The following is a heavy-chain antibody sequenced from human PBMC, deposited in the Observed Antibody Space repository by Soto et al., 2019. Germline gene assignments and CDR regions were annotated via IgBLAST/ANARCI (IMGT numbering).Heavy chain of an antibody. D-gene: IGHD2-21*02. J-gene: IGHJ6*02. CDR3: AREKTAWPLAYGLEV. CDR1: EFSLSTYS. Sequence: GGSLRLSCTASEFSLSTYSMNWVRQAPGKGLEWVSSISTRSDVYYADSVKGRFTIARDNAKNSLSLQMNSLGAEDTGVYYCAREKTAWPLAYGLEVWGQGTTVTVSS. CDR2: ISTRSDV. V-gene: IGHV3-21*03.